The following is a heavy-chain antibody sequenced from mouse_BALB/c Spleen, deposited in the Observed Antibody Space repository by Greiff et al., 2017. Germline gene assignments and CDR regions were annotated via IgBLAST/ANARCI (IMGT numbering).Heavy chain of an antibody. CDR1: GFSLTSYG. CDR2: IWSGGST. CDR3: ARNEGYGNYVFAY. Sequence: VKLEESGPGLVQPSQSLSITCTVSGFSLTSYGVHWVRQSPGKGLEWLGVIWSGGSTDYNAAFISRLSISKDNSKSQVFFKMNSLQANDTAIYYCARNEGYGNYVFAYWGQGTLVTVSA. J-gene: IGHJ3*01. V-gene: IGHV2-2*02. D-gene: IGHD2-10*02.